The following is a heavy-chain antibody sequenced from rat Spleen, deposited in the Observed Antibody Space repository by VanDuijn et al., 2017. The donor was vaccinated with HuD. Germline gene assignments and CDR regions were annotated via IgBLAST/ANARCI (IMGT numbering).Heavy chain of an antibody. J-gene: IGHJ2*01. D-gene: IGHD1-11*01. Sequence: EVQLVESGGGLVQPGRSLKISCTASGFIFRKYDMAWVRQAPTKGLEWVATISYDGSSTYYRDSVKGRFTISRDNAKSTLYLQMDSLRSEDTATYYCARGGSAFDYWGQGVMVTVSS. V-gene: IGHV5-29*01. CDR1: GFIFRKYD. CDR3: ARGGSAFDY. CDR2: ISYDGSST.